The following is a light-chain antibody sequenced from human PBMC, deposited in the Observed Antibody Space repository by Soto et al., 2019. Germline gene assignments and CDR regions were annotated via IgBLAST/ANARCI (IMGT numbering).Light chain of an antibody. CDR1: QSVSRY. V-gene: IGKV3-11*01. Sequence: EIVMTQSPGTLSVSQGERATLSCRASQSVSRYLAWYQQKPGQAPRLLIYDASNRATGIPARFSGSGSGTDFTLTISSLEPEDFAVYYCQQRSNWPITFGQGTRLEIK. CDR3: QQRSNWPIT. CDR2: DAS. J-gene: IGKJ5*01.